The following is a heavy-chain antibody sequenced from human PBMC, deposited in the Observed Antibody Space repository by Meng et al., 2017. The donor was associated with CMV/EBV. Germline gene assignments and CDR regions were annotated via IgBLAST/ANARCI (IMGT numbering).Heavy chain of an antibody. D-gene: IGHD3-22*01. V-gene: IGHV3-11*04. CDR1: GFTVSSYY. CDR3: ARDRLPLYYYDSSGRNAFDI. Sequence: GESLKISCAASGFTVSSYYMSWIRQAPGKGLEWVSYISSSGSTIYYADSVKGRFTISRDNAKNSLYLQMNSLRAEDTAVYYCARDRLPLYYYDSSGRNAFDIWGQGTMVTVS. J-gene: IGHJ3*02. CDR2: ISSSGSTI.